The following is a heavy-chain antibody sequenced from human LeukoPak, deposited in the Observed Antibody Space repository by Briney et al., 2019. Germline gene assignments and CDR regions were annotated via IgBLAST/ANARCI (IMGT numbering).Heavy chain of an antibody. V-gene: IGHV3-23*01. Sequence: GGSLRLSCAASGFTFSSYTMGWVRQAPGKGLEWVSTITVSGGSTYYADSVKGRFTISRDNSKNTLYLQMNSLRAEDTAVYYCARDLYSYGPFDYWGQGTLVTVSS. D-gene: IGHD5-18*01. CDR3: ARDLYSYGPFDY. CDR2: ITVSGGST. CDR1: GFTFSSYT. J-gene: IGHJ4*02.